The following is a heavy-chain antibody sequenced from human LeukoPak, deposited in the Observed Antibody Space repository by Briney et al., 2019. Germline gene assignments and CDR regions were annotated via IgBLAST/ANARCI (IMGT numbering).Heavy chain of an antibody. CDR2: INHSGST. CDR1: GGSFSGYY. CDR3: ARWIVAGPIYYYYYMDV. Sequence: SETLSLTCAVYGGSFSGYYWSWIRQPPGKGLEWIGGINHSGSTNYNPSLKSRVTISVDTSKSQFSLKVSSVTAADTAVYYCARWIVAGPIYYYYYMDVWGKGTPVTVSS. J-gene: IGHJ6*03. V-gene: IGHV4-34*01. D-gene: IGHD3-22*01.